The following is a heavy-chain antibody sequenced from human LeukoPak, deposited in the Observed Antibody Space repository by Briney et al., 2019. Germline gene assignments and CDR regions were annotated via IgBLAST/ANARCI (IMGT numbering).Heavy chain of an antibody. CDR2: IIPILGIA. D-gene: IGHD3-22*01. CDR1: GGTFSSYD. V-gene: IGHV1-69*04. CDR3: ASYGLSGYYSSFDY. Sequence: SVKVSCKASGGTFSSYDIRWVRQAPGQGLEWMGRIIPILGIANYAQKFQGRVTITADKSTSTAYMELSSLRSEDTAVYYCASYGLSGYYSSFDYWGQGTLVTVSS. J-gene: IGHJ4*02.